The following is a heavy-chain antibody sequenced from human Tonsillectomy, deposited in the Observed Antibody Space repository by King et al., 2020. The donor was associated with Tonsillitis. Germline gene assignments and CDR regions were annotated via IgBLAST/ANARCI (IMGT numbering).Heavy chain of an antibody. CDR1: GYSFSSHW. CDR2: IYPDDSDT. V-gene: IGHV5-51*01. J-gene: IGHJ4*02. CDR3: ARRPNHMGAVY. D-gene: IGHD1-14*01. Sequence: QLVQSGAEVGEPGESLRISCKASGYSFSSHWIGWVRQTSGKGLEWMGLIYPDDSDTRYSPSFQGQVTISVDTSTNTAYLQWSSLKASDTAMYYCARRPNHMGAVYWGQGTLVTVSS.